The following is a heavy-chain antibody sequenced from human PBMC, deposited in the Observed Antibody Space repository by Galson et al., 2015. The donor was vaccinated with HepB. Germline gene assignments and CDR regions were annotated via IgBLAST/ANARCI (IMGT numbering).Heavy chain of an antibody. CDR1: GYTFTSYA. V-gene: IGHV1-3*01. D-gene: IGHD5-18*01. Sequence: SVKVSCKASGYTFTSYAMHWVRQAPGQRLEWMGWINAGNGNTKYSQKFQGRVTITRDTSASTAYMELSSLRSEDTAVYYCARGPGDRYSYGRGFDYWGQGTLVTVSS. CDR3: ARGPGDRYSYGRGFDY. J-gene: IGHJ4*02. CDR2: INAGNGNT.